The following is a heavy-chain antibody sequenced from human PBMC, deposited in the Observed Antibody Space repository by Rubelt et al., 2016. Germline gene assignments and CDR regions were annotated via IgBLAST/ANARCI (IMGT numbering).Heavy chain of an antibody. D-gene: IGHD4-23*01. CDR3: AREPSDYGGSIRWGMDV. CDR1: GFTFSSYG. CDR2: IWYDGSNK. V-gene: IGHV3-33*01. Sequence: GGVVQPGRSLRLSCAASGFTFSSYGMHWVRQAPGKGLEWVAVIWYDGSNKYYADSVKGRFTISRDNSKNTLYLQMNSLRAEDTAVYYCAREPSDYGGSIRWGMDVWGQGTTVTVSS. J-gene: IGHJ6*02.